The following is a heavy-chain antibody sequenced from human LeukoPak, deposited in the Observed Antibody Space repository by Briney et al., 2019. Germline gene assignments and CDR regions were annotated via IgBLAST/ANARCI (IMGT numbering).Heavy chain of an antibody. J-gene: IGHJ4*02. V-gene: IGHV4-59*08. CDR3: ARGARAGYNLEPFDY. CDR1: GGSMSSYY. CDR2: IYYSGST. D-gene: IGHD5-24*01. Sequence: TLSLTCTVSGGSMSSYYWSWIRQPPGKGLEWIGYIYYSGSTKYNPSLKSRVTISVDTSKNQFSLKLSSVTAADTAVHYCARGARAGYNLEPFDYWGQGTLVTVSS.